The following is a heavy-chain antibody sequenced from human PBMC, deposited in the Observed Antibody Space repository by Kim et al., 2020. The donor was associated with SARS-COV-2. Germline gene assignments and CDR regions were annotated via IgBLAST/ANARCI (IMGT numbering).Heavy chain of an antibody. CDR2: SNK. J-gene: IGHJ4*02. Sequence: SNKYYADSVKGRFTISRDNSKNTLYLQMNSLRAEDTAVYYCASTVTTTPFYWGQGTLVTVSS. D-gene: IGHD4-4*01. CDR3: ASTVTTTPFY. V-gene: IGHV3-30-3*01.